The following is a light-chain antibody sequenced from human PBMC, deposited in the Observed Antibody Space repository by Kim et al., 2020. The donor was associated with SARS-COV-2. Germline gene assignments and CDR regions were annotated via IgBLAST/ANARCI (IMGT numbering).Light chain of an antibody. CDR1: QSISSY. CDR3: QPSYSTPLT. Sequence: DIQMTQSPSSLSAFVGDRVTITCRTSQSISSYLNWYQQKPGKAPKLLIYGASSLQSGVPSRFSSSGSGTDFTLTISSLQPEDFATYYCQPSYSTPLTFGGGTKLEI. CDR2: GAS. J-gene: IGKJ4*01. V-gene: IGKV1-39*01.